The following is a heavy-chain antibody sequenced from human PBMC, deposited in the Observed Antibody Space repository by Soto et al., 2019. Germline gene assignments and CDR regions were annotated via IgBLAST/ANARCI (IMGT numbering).Heavy chain of an antibody. CDR3: ARTAYYDSSGYYWFDP. D-gene: IGHD3-22*01. J-gene: IGHJ5*02. CDR2: INHSGST. V-gene: IGHV4-34*01. Sequence: TSETLSLTCAVYGGSFSGYYWSWIRQPPGKGLEWIGEINHSGSTNYNPSLKSRVTISVDTSKNQFSLKLSSVTAADTAVYYCARTAYYDSSGYYWFDPWGQGTLVTVSS. CDR1: GGSFSGYY.